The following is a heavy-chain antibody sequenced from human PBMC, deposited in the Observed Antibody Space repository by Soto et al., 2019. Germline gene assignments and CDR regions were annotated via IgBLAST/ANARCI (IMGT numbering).Heavy chain of an antibody. J-gene: IGHJ4*02. D-gene: IGHD2-15*01. Sequence: GGSLRLSCAASGFIFSTYAMTWVRQAPGKGLEWVANIKQDGSEIYYVDSVKGRFTISRDNAENSLYLQMNSLRAEDTAVYYCARDPVCSGGSCYDYWGQGTLVTVSS. CDR3: ARDPVCSGGSCYDY. CDR1: GFIFSTYA. V-gene: IGHV3-7*01. CDR2: IKQDGSEI.